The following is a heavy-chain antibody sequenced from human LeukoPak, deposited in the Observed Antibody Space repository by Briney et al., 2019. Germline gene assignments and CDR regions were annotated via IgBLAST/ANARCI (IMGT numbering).Heavy chain of an antibody. CDR2: IYYSGST. Sequence: PSQTLSLTCTVSGGSISSGGYYWSWIRQHPGKGLEWIGYIYYSGSTYYNPSLKSRVTISVDTSKNQFSLKLSSVTAADTAVYYCARREGDSSGYYYVRNWFDPWGQGTLVTVSS. CDR1: GGSISSGGYY. V-gene: IGHV4-31*03. CDR3: ARREGDSSGYYYVRNWFDP. J-gene: IGHJ5*02. D-gene: IGHD3-22*01.